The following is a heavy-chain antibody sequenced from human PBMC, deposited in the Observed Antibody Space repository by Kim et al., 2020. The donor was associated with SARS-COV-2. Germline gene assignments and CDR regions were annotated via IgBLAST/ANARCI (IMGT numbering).Heavy chain of an antibody. D-gene: IGHD3-3*01. Sequence: SETLSLTCAVYGGSFSGYYWSWIRQPPGKGLEWIGEINHSGSTNYNPSLKSRVTISVDTSKNQFSLKLSSVTAADTAVYCCARGSEAQECAFDIWGQGTMVTVSS. V-gene: IGHV4-34*01. J-gene: IGHJ3*02. CDR2: INHSGST. CDR3: ARGSEAQECAFDI. CDR1: GGSFSGYY.